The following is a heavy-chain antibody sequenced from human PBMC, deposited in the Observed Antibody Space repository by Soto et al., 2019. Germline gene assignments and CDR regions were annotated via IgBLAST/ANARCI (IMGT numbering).Heavy chain of an antibody. Sequence: GSLRLSCAASGFTFISYGMNWVRQAPGKGLEWVSSISSSSSYIYYADSVKGRFTISRDNAKNSLYLQMNSLRAEDTAVYYCARVQIQKLPEFGTTYYYDTSDSWGQGTLVTVSS. J-gene: IGHJ4*02. CDR3: ARVQIQKLPEFGTTYYYDTSDS. D-gene: IGHD3-22*01. CDR2: ISSSSSYI. CDR1: GFTFISYG. V-gene: IGHV3-21*01.